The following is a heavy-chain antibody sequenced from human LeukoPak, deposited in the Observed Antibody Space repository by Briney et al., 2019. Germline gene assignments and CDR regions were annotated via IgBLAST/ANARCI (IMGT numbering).Heavy chain of an antibody. CDR2: IYYSGST. CDR1: GGSVSSGSYY. Sequence: SETLSLTCTVSGGSVSSGSYYWSWIRQPPGKGLEWIGYIYYSGSTNYNPSLKSRVTISVDTSKNQFSLKLSSVTAADTAVYYCARTYYYDSSGYYNFDYWGQGTLVTVSS. CDR3: ARTYYYDSSGYYNFDY. V-gene: IGHV4-61*01. D-gene: IGHD3-22*01. J-gene: IGHJ4*02.